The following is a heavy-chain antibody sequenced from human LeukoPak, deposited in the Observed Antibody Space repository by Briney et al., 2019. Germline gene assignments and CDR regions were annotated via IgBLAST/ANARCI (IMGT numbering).Heavy chain of an antibody. V-gene: IGHV3-30*03. CDR3: ARERGYSGYGGYFDY. CDR1: GFTFSGYS. J-gene: IGHJ4*02. Sequence: PGGSLRFSCAASGFTFSGYSMNWVRQAPGKGLEWVAVISYDGSNKYYADSVKGRFTISRDNSKNTLYLQMNSLRAEDTAVYYCARERGYSGYGGYFDYWGQGTLVTVSS. CDR2: ISYDGSNK. D-gene: IGHD5-12*01.